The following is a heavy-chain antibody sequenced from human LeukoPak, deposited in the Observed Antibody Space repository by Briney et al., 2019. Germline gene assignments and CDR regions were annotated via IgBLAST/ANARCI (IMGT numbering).Heavy chain of an antibody. CDR2: IYYSGST. Sequence: PSETLSLTCTVSGGSISSSSYYWGWIRQPPGKGLEWIASIYYSGSTYYNPSLKSRVTISVDTSKNQFSLKLSSVTAADTAVYYRAGHLPYSNYCYYWGQGTLVTVSS. V-gene: IGHV4-39*01. CDR1: GGSISSSSYY. CDR3: AGHLPYSNYCYY. D-gene: IGHD4-11*01. J-gene: IGHJ4*02.